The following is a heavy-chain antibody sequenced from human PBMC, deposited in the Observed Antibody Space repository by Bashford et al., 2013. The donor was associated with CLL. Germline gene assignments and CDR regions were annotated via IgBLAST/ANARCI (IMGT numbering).Heavy chain of an antibody. CDR1: GFSFSTYA. CDR2: ISGSDDGT. Sequence: GSLRLSCAASGFSFSTYAMSWVRQTPGKGLEWVSAISGSDDGTYHAASVRGRFTISRDNSRNTLYLQMNSLRAEDSAIYYCAKAPLGSCRRRLCYSLDYWGQGGPGHRLL. J-gene: IGHJ4*02. D-gene: IGHD2-15*01. CDR3: AKAPLGSCRRRLCYSLDY. V-gene: IGHV3-23*01.